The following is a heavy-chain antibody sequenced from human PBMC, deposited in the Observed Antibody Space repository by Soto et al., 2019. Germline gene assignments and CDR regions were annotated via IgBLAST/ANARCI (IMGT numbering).Heavy chain of an antibody. J-gene: IGHJ4*02. CDR2: IKSKTDGSTT. CDR1: GFTFSNAW. Sequence: GGSLRLSCAASGFTFSNAWMNWVRQAPGKGLEWVGRIKSKTDGSTTDYAAPVKGRFTISRDNSKNTLYLQINSLRAEDTAIYYCAKGAEGYVVSSLDSWGQGTLVTVSS. CDR3: AKGAEGYVVSSLDS. V-gene: IGHV3-15*07. D-gene: IGHD5-12*01.